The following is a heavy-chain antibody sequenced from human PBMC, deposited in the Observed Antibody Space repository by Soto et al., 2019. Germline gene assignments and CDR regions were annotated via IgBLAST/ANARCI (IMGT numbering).Heavy chain of an antibody. CDR1: GDSISTSFYY. CDR3: AREPYSSSAPLDY. J-gene: IGHJ4*02. CDR2: IDYSGST. Sequence: PSETLSLTCIVSGDSISTSFYYWGWIRQPPGKGLEWIGSIDYSGSTYYNASLKSRVTISVDNSKNTLYLQMNSLRAVDTAVYYCAREPYSSSAPLDYWGQGTLVTVSS. V-gene: IGHV4-39*02. D-gene: IGHD6-6*01.